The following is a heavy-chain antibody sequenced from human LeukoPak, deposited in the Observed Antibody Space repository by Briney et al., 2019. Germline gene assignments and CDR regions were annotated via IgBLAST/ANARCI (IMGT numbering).Heavy chain of an antibody. CDR1: GXPISSHY. J-gene: IGHJ4*02. CDR3: ARGAGWWDY. V-gene: IGHV4-59*11. CDR2: ISYSGRI. Sequence: PSETLSLTCTVSGXPISSHYGSWIRQPPGEGLEWIGYISYSGRINYNPSLKSRVTLSLDTSKNQFSLTLTSVTAADTAVYYCARGAGWWDYWGQGTLVTVSS. D-gene: IGHD2-15*01.